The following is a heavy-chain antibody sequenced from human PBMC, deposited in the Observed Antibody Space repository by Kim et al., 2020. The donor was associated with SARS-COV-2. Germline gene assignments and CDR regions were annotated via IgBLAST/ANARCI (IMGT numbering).Heavy chain of an antibody. V-gene: IGHV4-34*01. CDR2: INHSGST. Sequence: SETLSLTCAVYGGSFSGYYWSWIRQPPGKGLEWIGEINHSGSTNYNPSLKSRVTISVDTSKNQFSLKLSSVTAADTAVYYCAWGVVGATSHYYYGMDVWGQGTTVTVSS. D-gene: IGHD1-26*01. J-gene: IGHJ6*02. CDR1: GGSFSGYY. CDR3: AWGVVGATSHYYYGMDV.